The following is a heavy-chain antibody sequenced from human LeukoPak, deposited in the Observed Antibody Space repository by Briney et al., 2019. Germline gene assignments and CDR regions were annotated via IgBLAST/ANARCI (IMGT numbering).Heavy chain of an antibody. Sequence: GGFLRLSCAASGFTFSNFWMSYVRQAPGKGLEWVASINQDGSETYYVDSVKGRFTISRNNAKNSLYLQMNSLRAEDTAVYYCARDLLGATPYFGYWGQGTLVTVSS. J-gene: IGHJ4*02. CDR2: INQDGSET. V-gene: IGHV3-7*01. D-gene: IGHD1-26*01. CDR1: GFTFSNFW. CDR3: ARDLLGATPYFGY.